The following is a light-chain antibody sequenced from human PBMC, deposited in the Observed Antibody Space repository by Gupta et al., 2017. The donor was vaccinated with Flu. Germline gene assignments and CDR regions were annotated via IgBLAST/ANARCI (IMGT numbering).Light chain of an antibody. CDR1: PSINTW. CDR2: KAS. J-gene: IGKJ2*01. Sequence: PSILSASVGDKVTITCRASPSINTWLAWYQQKAGKAPTVLIYKASTLKSGVPSRFSGSGSGTEFTLTISGLQPDDFATYYCQQDHSSPITFGQGTKVEIK. CDR3: QQDHSSPIT. V-gene: IGKV1-5*03.